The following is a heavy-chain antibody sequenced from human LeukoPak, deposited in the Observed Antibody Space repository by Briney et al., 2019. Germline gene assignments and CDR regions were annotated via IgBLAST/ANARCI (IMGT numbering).Heavy chain of an antibody. D-gene: IGHD3-22*01. CDR1: GGSMSNYY. J-gene: IGHJ4*02. Sequence: SSETLSLTCSVSGGSMSNYYWSWIRQPPGKGLDWIGYIYYRGSTNYNPSLKSRVTISLDTSKNQFSLKVTSVTAADTAVYYCARGRYYESSGYFVYYFDYWGQGTLVTVSS. CDR3: ARGRYYESSGYFVYYFDY. V-gene: IGHV4-59*01. CDR2: IYYRGST.